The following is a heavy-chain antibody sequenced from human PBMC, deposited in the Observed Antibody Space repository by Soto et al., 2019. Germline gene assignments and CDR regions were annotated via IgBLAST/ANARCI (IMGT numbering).Heavy chain of an antibody. D-gene: IGHD3-10*01. Sequence: EVQLLESGGGLVQPGGSLRLSCAASGFTFSSYAMSWVRQAPGKGLEWVSAISGSGGSTYYADSAKGRRTISRDNSKDTMYLQMNSLRAEATAMYYCARAKWFGDLFGDVLGLWCQGTMVTVSS. J-gene: IGHJ3*01. V-gene: IGHV3-23*01. CDR3: ARAKWFGDLFGDVLGL. CDR2: ISGSGGST. CDR1: GFTFSSYA.